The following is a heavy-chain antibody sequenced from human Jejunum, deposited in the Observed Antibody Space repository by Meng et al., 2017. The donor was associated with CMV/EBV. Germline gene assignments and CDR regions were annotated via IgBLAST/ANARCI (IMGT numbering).Heavy chain of an antibody. CDR1: TYW. V-gene: IGHV5-51*01. D-gene: IGHD1-1*01. CDR2: IYPDDSAT. J-gene: IGHJ6*02. CDR3: VRLSGEGYSLDNYGMDV. Sequence: TYWIGWVRQMPGKGLASMGLIYPDDSATRYSPSFQGQVTISADKSISTAYLQWTSLKALDTAMYYCVRLSGEGYSLDNYGMDVWGQGTTVTVSS.